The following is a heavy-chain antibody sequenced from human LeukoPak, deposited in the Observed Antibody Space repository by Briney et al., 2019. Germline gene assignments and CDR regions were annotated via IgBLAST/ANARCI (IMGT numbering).Heavy chain of an antibody. Sequence: PGGSLRLSCAASGFIFGSYGMHWVRQAPGKGLEWVAFTSYHGVSRYYTESVKGRFTISRDNSKSTLYLQMNSLRIEDTAVYYCAKDRHGDYTSDYWGQGTLVIVSS. V-gene: IGHV3-30*02. D-gene: IGHD4-17*01. CDR2: TSYHGVSR. CDR3: AKDRHGDYTSDY. J-gene: IGHJ4*02. CDR1: GFIFGSYG.